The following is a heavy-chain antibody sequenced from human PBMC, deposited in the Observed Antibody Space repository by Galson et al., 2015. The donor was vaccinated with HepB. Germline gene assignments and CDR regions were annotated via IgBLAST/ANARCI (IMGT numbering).Heavy chain of an antibody. CDR3: ARPTTRYDFWSSYL. J-gene: IGHJ4*02. CDR1: GFTFRSYT. D-gene: IGHD3-3*01. V-gene: IGHV3-30-3*01. CDR2: ISYDGSNK. Sequence: SLRLSCAASGFTFRSYTMHWVRQSPGKGLEWLAVISYDGSNKYYADSVKGRFTLSRDNSKNTVYLQMNSLRIEDTAVYYCARPTTRYDFWSSYLWGQGTLVTVSA.